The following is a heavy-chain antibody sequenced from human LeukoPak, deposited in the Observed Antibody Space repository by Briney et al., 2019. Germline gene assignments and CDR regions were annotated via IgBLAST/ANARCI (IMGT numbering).Heavy chain of an antibody. CDR2: IYHSGST. V-gene: IGHV4-30-2*01. CDR3: ARGGSGGSYFDY. J-gene: IGHJ4*02. Sequence: PSETLSLTCAVSGGSISRGGYSWSWIRQPPGKGLEWIGYIYHSGSTYYNPSLKSRVTISVDRSKNQFSLKLSSVTAADTDVYYCARGGSGGSYFDYWGQGTLVTVSS. D-gene: IGHD1-26*01. CDR1: GGSISRGGYS.